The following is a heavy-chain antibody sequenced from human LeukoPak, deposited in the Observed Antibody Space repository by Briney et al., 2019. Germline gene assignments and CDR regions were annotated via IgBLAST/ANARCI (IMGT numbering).Heavy chain of an antibody. CDR1: GYTFTGYY. CDR3: ARAGQRGYGYGPAPLSDY. D-gene: IGHD5-18*01. J-gene: IGHJ4*02. CDR2: INPNSGGT. Sequence: GASVKVSCKASGYTFTGYYMHWVRQPPGQGLEWMGWINPNSGGTNYAQKFQGRVTMTRDTSISTAYMELSRLRSDDTAVYYCARAGQRGYGYGPAPLSDYWGQGTLVTVSS. V-gene: IGHV1-2*02.